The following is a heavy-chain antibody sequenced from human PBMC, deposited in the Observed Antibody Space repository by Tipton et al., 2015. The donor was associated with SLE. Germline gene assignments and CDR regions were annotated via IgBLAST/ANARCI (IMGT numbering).Heavy chain of an antibody. Sequence: TLSLTCTVSGGSISSYYWSWIRQPPGKGLEWIGYIYYSGSTNYNPSLKSRVTISVDTSKNQFSLKLSSVTTADTAVYYCARESSYGAFDIWGQGTMVTVSS. J-gene: IGHJ3*02. D-gene: IGHD5-18*01. V-gene: IGHV4-59*01. CDR2: IYYSGST. CDR1: GGSISSYY. CDR3: ARESSYGAFDI.